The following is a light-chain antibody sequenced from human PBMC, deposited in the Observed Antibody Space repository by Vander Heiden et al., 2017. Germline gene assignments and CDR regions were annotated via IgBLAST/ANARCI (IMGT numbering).Light chain of an antibody. J-gene: IGKJ2*01. CDR2: LGS. CDR1: QSLLHSSGYNH. Sequence: GEPAPISCKSSQSLLHSSGYNHLDWYLQKPGQSPQLLIYLGSNRASGVPDRFSGSGSGTDFTLKISRVEAEDVGVYYCMQALQTPFTFGQGTKLEIK. V-gene: IGKV2-28*01. CDR3: MQALQTPFT.